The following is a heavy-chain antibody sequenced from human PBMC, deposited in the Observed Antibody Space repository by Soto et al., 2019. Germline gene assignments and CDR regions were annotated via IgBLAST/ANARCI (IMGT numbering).Heavy chain of an antibody. CDR3: AWMGDVPYSSYGMDV. CDR2: INGYNGNT. J-gene: IGHJ6*02. Sequence: QVQLVQSGAEVKKPGASVKVSCKASGYTFTRSGISWVRQAPGQGLEWMGWINGYNGNTNYAQKFQGRITMTTDTPTSTAYMERRSLRSDDTAVYYCAWMGDVPYSSYGMDVWGQGTTVIVSS. D-gene: IGHD3-16*01. V-gene: IGHV1-18*01. CDR1: GYTFTRSG.